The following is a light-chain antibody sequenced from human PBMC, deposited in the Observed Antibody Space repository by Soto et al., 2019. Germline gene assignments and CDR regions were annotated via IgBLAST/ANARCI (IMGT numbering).Light chain of an antibody. CDR2: GAS. CDR3: QQYGSSPPAGFT. J-gene: IGKJ3*01. V-gene: IGKV3-20*01. CDR1: QSVSSSY. Sequence: EIVLTQSPGTLSLSPGERATLSCRASQSVSSSYLAWYQQKPGQAPRLLIYGASSRATGIPDRFGGSGSGTDFTLTISRLEPEDLAVYYCQQYGSSPPAGFTFGPGTKVDIK.